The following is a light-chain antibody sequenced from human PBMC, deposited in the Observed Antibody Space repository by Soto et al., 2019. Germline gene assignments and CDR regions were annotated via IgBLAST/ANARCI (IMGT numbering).Light chain of an antibody. CDR2: GSS. V-gene: IGKV3-20*01. Sequence: EIVLTQFPGTLSLSPGETATLSCRASQSVSSSYLAWYQQKPGQAPRLLISGSSSRATDIPDRFIGSGSGTDFTLTISRLEPEDFAVYYCQQYGSSPQTFGRGTKVEIK. CDR3: QQYGSSPQT. CDR1: QSVSSSY. J-gene: IGKJ1*01.